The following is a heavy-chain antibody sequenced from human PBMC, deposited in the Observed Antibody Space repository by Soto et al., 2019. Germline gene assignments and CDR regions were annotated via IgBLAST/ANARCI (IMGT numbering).Heavy chain of an antibody. Sequence: GGSLRLSCAASGFTFSTYGMHWVRQAPGKGLEWVAVISYDGDNKYYADSVKGRFTISRDNAKNTLYLQMNSLRAEDTAVYYCAKGVFYDGGNSFDYWGQRSLVTVSS. CDR3: AKGVFYDGGNSFDY. D-gene: IGHD2-21*01. CDR1: GFTFSTYG. V-gene: IGHV3-30*18. J-gene: IGHJ4*02. CDR2: ISYDGDNK.